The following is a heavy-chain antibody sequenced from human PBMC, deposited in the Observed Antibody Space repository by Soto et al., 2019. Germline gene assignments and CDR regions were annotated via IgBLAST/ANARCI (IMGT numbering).Heavy chain of an antibody. CDR3: ARNQNPSSKTHGMDV. CDR2: ISSGSHYI. CDR1: GSTFSDYS. J-gene: IGHJ6*02. Sequence: EVQLVESGGGLVEPGGSLRLSCAPSGSTFSDYSLNWVRQAPGKGLEWVSSISSGSHYIYYADSVRGRFTISRDNARNSLYLQMNSLRADDTAVYYFARNQNPSSKTHGMDVWGQGTTVTVSS. V-gene: IGHV3-21*01.